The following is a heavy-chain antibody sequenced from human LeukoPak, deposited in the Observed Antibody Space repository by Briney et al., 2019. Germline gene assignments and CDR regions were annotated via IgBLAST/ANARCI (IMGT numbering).Heavy chain of an antibody. J-gene: IGHJ4*02. CDR1: GFTSSRYS. Sequence: PGGSLRLSCTTSGFTSSRYSMNWVRQAPGKGLEWISYISSSSSNIQYADSVKGRLTISRDNARNSLYLQMNSLRAEDTAVYYCARDLRGYYYFDYWGQGTLVTVSS. V-gene: IGHV3-48*04. CDR2: ISSSSSNI. CDR3: ARDLRGYYYFDY. D-gene: IGHD3-22*01.